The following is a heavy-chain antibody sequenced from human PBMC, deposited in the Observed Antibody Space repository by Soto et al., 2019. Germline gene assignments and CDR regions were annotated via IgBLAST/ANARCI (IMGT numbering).Heavy chain of an antibody. CDR1: GYTFTSYG. V-gene: IGHV1-18*04. CDR2: ISAYNGNT. J-gene: IGHJ3*02. D-gene: IGHD2-2*02. Sequence: QVQLVQSGAEVKKPGASVKVSCKASGYTFTSYGISWVRQAPGQGLEWMGWISAYNGNTNYAQKLQGRVTMTTDTSTSTAYMELRSLRSDDTAVYYCARVGFIVVVPAAIPDAFDIWGQGTMVTVSS. CDR3: ARVGFIVVVPAAIPDAFDI.